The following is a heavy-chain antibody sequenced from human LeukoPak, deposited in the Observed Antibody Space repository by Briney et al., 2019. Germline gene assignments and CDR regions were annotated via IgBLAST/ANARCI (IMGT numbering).Heavy chain of an antibody. V-gene: IGHV1-18*01. CDR2: IGAYNGDT. CDR3: ARVRWLPDPYYFDY. CDR1: GYTFTSYG. J-gene: IGHJ4*02. Sequence: ASVKVSCKASGYTFTSYGISWVRQAPGQGLEWMGWIGAYNGDTNYAQKLQGRVTMTTDTSTSTAHMELRSLRSDDTAVYYCARVRWLPDPYYFDYWGQGTLVTVSS. D-gene: IGHD5-24*01.